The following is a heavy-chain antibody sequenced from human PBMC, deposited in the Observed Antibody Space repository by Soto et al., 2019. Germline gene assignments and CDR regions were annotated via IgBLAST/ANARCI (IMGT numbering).Heavy chain of an antibody. CDR1: GFTFSSYG. D-gene: IGHD2-8*01. V-gene: IGHV3-30*18. J-gene: IGHJ6*02. CDR2: ISYDGSNK. Sequence: QVQLVESGGGVVQPGRSLRLSCAASGFTFSSYGMHWVRQAPGKGLEWVAVISYDGSNKYYADSVKGRFTISRDNSKNTLYLPMNSLSAEDTAVYYCAKDGVLYYFLGMDVWGQGTTVTVSS. CDR3: AKDGVLYYFLGMDV.